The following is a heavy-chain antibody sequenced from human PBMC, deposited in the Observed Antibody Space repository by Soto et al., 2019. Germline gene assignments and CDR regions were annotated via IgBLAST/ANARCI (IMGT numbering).Heavy chain of an antibody. CDR1: GLTFSDYA. CDR2: VSHDGRNT. Sequence: VQLVESGGGVVQPGRSLRLSCAASGLTFSDYAMPWVRQAPGKGLEWVAVVSHDGRNTHYADPVKGRFTISRDSSKNTVSLEMTSLRAEDTAVYYCAKGGRQWLVTSDFNYWGQGALVTVSS. CDR3: AKGGRQWLVTSDFNY. V-gene: IGHV3-30*18. D-gene: IGHD6-19*01. J-gene: IGHJ4*02.